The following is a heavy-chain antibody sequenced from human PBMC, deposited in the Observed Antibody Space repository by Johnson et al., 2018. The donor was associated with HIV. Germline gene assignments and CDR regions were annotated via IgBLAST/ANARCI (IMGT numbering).Heavy chain of an antibody. CDR3: ANVRWPDAFDI. V-gene: IGHV3-30*04. CDR2: MSSDGTNK. CDR1: GFTFGNYA. J-gene: IGHJ3*02. Sequence: QVQLVESGGGVVQPGRSLRLSCVASGFTFGNYAMNWVRQAPGKGLEWMTVMSSDGTNKYYADSVKGRFTISRDNAKNSLYLQMNSRRAEDTAVYYCANVRWPDAFDIWGQGTMVTVSS. D-gene: IGHD4-23*01.